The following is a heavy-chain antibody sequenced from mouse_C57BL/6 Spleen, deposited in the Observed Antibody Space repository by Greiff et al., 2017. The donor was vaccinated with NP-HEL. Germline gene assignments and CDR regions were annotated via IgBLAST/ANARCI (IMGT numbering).Heavy chain of an antibody. V-gene: IGHV1-61*01. Sequence: VQLQQSGAELVRPGSSVKLSCKASGYTFTSYWMDWVKQRPGQGLDWIGNIYPSDSETHYNQKFKDKATLTVDTSASTAYMQLSSLTSADSAVYYRARKVVYGSSYGWSVYLGQGKLVTVAA. J-gene: IGHJ3*01. CDR2: IYPSDSET. CDR1: GYTFTSYW. CDR3: ARKVVYGSSYGWSVY. D-gene: IGHD1-1*01.